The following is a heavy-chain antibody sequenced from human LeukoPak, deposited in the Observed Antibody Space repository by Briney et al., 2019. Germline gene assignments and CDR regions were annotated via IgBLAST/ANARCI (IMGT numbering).Heavy chain of an antibody. V-gene: IGHV4-30-4*01. CDR3: ARGVNYYDSSGYYHGSIDY. J-gene: IGHJ4*02. D-gene: IGHD3-22*01. Sequence: SQTLSLTCTVSGGSISSGDYYWSWIRQPPGKGLEWIGYIYYSGNTYYNPSLKSRVTISVDTSKNQFSLKLSSVTAADTAVYYCARGVNYYDSSGYYHGSIDYWGQGTLVTVSS. CDR1: GGSISSGDYY. CDR2: IYYSGNT.